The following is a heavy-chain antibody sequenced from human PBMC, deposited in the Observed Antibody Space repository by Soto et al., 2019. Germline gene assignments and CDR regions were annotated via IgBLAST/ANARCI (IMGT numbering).Heavy chain of an antibody. CDR3: ARWLGYGPHFDY. V-gene: IGHV4-30-4*01. J-gene: IGHJ4*02. D-gene: IGHD5-12*01. Sequence: QVQLQESGPGLVKPSQTLSLTCTVSGGSISSGDYYWSWIRQPPGKGLEWIGYIFYSGSTYYNPSLKSRVTLSVDTSTNQFSLKLGSVTAADTAVYYCARWLGYGPHFDYWGQGTLVTVSS. CDR2: IFYSGST. CDR1: GGSISSGDYY.